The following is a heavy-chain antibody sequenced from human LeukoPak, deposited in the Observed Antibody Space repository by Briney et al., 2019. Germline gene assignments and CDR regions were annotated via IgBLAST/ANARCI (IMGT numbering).Heavy chain of an antibody. J-gene: IGHJ3*02. D-gene: IGHD6-13*01. CDR1: GFTFDDYA. V-gene: IGHV3-9*01. CDR2: ISWNSGSI. CDR3: AKEIAAAGLDAFDI. Sequence: PGGSLRLSCAASGFTFDDYAMHWVRQAPGKGLEWVSGISWNSGSIGYADSVKGRFTISRDNAKNSLYLQMNSLRAEDTALYYCAKEIAAAGLDAFDIWGQGTMVTVSS.